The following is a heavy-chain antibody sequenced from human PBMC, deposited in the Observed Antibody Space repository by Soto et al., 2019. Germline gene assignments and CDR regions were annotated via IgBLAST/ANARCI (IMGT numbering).Heavy chain of an antibody. D-gene: IGHD3-3*01. CDR1: GYSFTSYW. CDR3: ARTRRITIFGVVTKPKYGMDV. V-gene: IGHV5-10-1*01. J-gene: IGHJ6*02. Sequence: GESLKISCKGSGYSFTSYWISWVRQMPWKGLEWMGRIDPSDSYTNYSPSFQGHVTISADKSISTAYLQWSSLKASDTAMYYCARTRRITIFGVVTKPKYGMDVWGQGTTVTVSS. CDR2: IDPSDSYT.